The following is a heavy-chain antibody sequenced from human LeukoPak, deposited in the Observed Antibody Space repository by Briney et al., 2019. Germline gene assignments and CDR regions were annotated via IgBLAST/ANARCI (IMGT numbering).Heavy chain of an antibody. Sequence: GGSLRLSCAASGFTFSSYWMHWVRQAPGKGLVWVSRINSDGSSTSHADSVKGRFTISRDNAKNTLYLQMNSLRAEDTAVYYCASSSIEGGLDYWGQGTLVTVSS. J-gene: IGHJ4*02. CDR3: ASSSIEGGLDY. CDR2: INSDGSST. V-gene: IGHV3-74*01. D-gene: IGHD2-15*01. CDR1: GFTFSSYW.